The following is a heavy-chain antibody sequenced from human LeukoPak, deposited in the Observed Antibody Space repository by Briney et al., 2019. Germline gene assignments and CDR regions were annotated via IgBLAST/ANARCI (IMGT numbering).Heavy chain of an antibody. J-gene: IGHJ4*02. Sequence: GGSLRLSCAASGFTFDDYAMHWVRQAPGKGLEWVSGISWNSGSIGYADSVKGRFTISRDNAKNSLYLQMNSLRAEDTALYYCAKDIGSSGYSLYYFDYWGQGTLVTVSS. CDR2: ISWNSGSI. CDR3: AKDIGSSGYSLYYFDY. V-gene: IGHV3-9*01. D-gene: IGHD3-22*01. CDR1: GFTFDDYA.